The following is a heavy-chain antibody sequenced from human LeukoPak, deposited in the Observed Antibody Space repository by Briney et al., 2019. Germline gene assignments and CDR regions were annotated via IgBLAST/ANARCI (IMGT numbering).Heavy chain of an antibody. CDR1: GYTFTGYY. CDR3: ARDTKQLVALSFDP. J-gene: IGHJ5*02. V-gene: IGHV1-2*02. Sequence: ASVKVSRKASGYTFTGYYMHWVRQAPGQGLEWMGWINPNSGGTNYAQKFQGRVTMTRDTSIIAAYMELSRLRSDDTAVYYCARDTKQLVALSFDPWGQGTLVTVSS. CDR2: INPNSGGT. D-gene: IGHD6-6*01.